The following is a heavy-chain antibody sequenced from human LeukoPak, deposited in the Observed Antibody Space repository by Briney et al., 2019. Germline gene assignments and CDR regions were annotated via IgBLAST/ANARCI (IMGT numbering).Heavy chain of an antibody. V-gene: IGHV3-21*01. CDR2: ITSNSVSI. J-gene: IGHJ4*02. D-gene: IGHD4-17*01. CDR1: GFSFTRYS. Sequence: GGSLRLSCAASGFSFTRYSINWVRQAPGKGLEWVSSITSNSVSIYYADSVKGRFTISRDNAKNSLYLQMNRLRAEDTAVYYCARVVYGVPSISDYWGQGTLVTVSS. CDR3: ARVVYGVPSISDY.